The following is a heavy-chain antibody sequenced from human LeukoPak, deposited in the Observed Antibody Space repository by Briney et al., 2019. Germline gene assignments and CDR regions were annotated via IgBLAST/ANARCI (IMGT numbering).Heavy chain of an antibody. Sequence: GRSLRLSCAASGFTFSSYGMHWVRQAPGKGLEWVAVISYDGSNKYYADSVKGRFTISRDNSKNTLYLQMNSLRAEDTAVYYCARGTYSYGSSGPTFDYWGQGTLVTVSS. CDR2: ISYDGSNK. D-gene: IGHD5-18*01. CDR1: GFTFSSYG. CDR3: ARGTYSYGSSGPTFDY. V-gene: IGHV3-30*03. J-gene: IGHJ4*02.